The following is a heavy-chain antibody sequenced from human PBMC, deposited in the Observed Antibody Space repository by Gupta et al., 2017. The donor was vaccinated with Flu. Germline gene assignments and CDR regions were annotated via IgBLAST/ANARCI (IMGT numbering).Heavy chain of an antibody. Sequence: EVQLVESGGGLVQSGRSLRLSCAASGFTVDEYAMHLFRNDPGKGLEWVSGISWNSGSIGYADSVKGRFTISRDNAKNSLYLQMNSLRAEDTALYYCAKDITYGDYLGSYFDYWGQGTLVPVSS. CDR1: GFTVDEYA. V-gene: IGHV3-9*01. CDR3: AKDITYGDYLGSYFDY. CDR2: ISWNSGSI. J-gene: IGHJ4*02. D-gene: IGHD4-17*01.